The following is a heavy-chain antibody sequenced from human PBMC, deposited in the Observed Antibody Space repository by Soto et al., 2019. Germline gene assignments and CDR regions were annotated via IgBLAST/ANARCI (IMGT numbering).Heavy chain of an antibody. CDR3: ARGPRVSSTGTGAH. V-gene: IGHV3-74*01. J-gene: IGHJ4*02. CDR2: ISDDGSTA. D-gene: IGHD1-1*01. Sequence: GGSLRLSCAVSGFTFSAYWMHWVRQVPGKGLTWVSRISDDGSTATYADSVKGRFVISRDNAKNSLYREMNTLRVDDSGLYYCARGPRVSSTGTGAHWGRGTLVTVSS. CDR1: GFTFSAYW.